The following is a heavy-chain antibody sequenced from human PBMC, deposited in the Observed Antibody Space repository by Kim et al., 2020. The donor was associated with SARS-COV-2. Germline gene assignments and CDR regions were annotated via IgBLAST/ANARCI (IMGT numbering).Heavy chain of an antibody. D-gene: IGHD1-1*01. Sequence: GESLKISCKGSGYSFTSYWIGWVRQMPGKGLEWMGIIYPGDSDTRYSPSFQGQVTISADKSISTAYLQWSSLKASDTAMYYCARRGTENLYYYGMDVWGQGTTVTVSS. V-gene: IGHV5-51*01. CDR1: GYSFTSYW. CDR2: IYPGDSDT. J-gene: IGHJ6*02. CDR3: ARRGTENLYYYGMDV.